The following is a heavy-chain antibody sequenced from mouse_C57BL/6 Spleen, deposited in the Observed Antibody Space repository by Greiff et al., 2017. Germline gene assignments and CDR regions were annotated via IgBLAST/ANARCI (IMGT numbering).Heavy chain of an antibody. Sequence: EVQLVESGGCLVKPGGSLKLSCAASGFTFSDYGMHWVRQAPEKGLEWVAYISSGSSTIYYAATVKGRFTISRDNAKNTLFLQMASLRSEDTAMYYCASGTDAMDYWGQGASVTVS. J-gene: IGHJ4*01. V-gene: IGHV5-17*01. CDR3: ASGTDAMDY. CDR1: GFTFSDYG. D-gene: IGHD3-3*01. CDR2: ISSGSSTI.